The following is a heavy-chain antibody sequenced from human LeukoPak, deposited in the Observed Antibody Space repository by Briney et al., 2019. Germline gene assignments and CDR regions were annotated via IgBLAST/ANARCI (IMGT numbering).Heavy chain of an antibody. V-gene: IGHV1-3*01. CDR1: GYTFTSYD. D-gene: IGHD5-12*01. Sequence: ASVKVSCKASGYTFTSYDINWVRQATGQGLEWMGWINAGNGNTKYSQKFQGRVTITRDTSASTAYMELSSLRSEDTAVYYCARAAGYSGPPSYYGMDVWGQGTTVTVSS. CDR3: ARAAGYSGPPSYYGMDV. J-gene: IGHJ6*02. CDR2: INAGNGNT.